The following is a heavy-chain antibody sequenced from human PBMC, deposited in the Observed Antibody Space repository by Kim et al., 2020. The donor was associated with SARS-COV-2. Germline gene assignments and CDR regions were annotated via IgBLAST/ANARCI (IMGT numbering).Heavy chain of an antibody. Sequence: GRFTISRDNSKNTLYLQMNSLRAEDTAVYYCARDHGRAFTYCGGDCYFDYWGQGTLVTVSS. V-gene: IGHV3-30*07. CDR3: ARDHGRAFTYCGGDCYFDY. D-gene: IGHD2-21*01. J-gene: IGHJ4*02.